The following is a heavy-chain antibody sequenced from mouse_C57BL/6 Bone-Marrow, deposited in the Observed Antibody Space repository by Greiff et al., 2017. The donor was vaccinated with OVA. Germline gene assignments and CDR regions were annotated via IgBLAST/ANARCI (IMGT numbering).Heavy chain of an antibody. V-gene: IGHV1-61*01. D-gene: IGHD3-2*02. Sequence: QVQLQQPGAELVRPGSSVKLSCKASGYTFTSYWMDWVKQRPGQGLEWIGNIYPSDSETHYNQKFKDKATLTVDKSSRTAYMQLSSLTSEDSAVYYCARQLRLRYAMDYWGQGTSVTVSS. CDR3: ARQLRLRYAMDY. J-gene: IGHJ4*01. CDR1: GYTFTSYW. CDR2: IYPSDSET.